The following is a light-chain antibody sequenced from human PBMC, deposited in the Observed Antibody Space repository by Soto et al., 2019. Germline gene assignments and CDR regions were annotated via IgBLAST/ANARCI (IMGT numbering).Light chain of an antibody. Sequence: QSVLTQPASVSGSPGQSITISCTGTSSDVGGYNYVSWYQQHPGKAPKLMIYEVTDRPSGVSSRFSGSKSGTSASLAITGLQAEDEADYYCQSYDSSLSGYVFGTGTKLTVL. CDR3: QSYDSSLSGYV. V-gene: IGLV2-14*01. J-gene: IGLJ1*01. CDR2: EVT. CDR1: SSDVGGYNY.